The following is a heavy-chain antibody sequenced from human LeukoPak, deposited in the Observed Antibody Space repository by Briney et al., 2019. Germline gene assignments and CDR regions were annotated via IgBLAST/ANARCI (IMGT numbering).Heavy chain of an antibody. V-gene: IGHV4-4*07. Sequence: SETLSLTCTVSGGSISSYYWSWIRQPAGKGLEWIGRIYTSGSTNYNPSLKSRVTMSVDTSKNQFPLKLSSVTAADTAVYYCASISVRYCSGGSCLGGGMDVWGQGTTVTVSS. CDR3: ASISVRYCSGGSCLGGGMDV. J-gene: IGHJ6*02. D-gene: IGHD2-15*01. CDR1: GGSISSYY. CDR2: IYTSGST.